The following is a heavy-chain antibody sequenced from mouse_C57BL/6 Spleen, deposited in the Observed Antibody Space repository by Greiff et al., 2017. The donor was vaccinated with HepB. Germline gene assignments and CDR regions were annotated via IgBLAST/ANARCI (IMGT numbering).Heavy chain of an antibody. Sequence: VQLQQSGPELVKPGASVKISCKASGYAFSSSWMNWVKQRPGKGLEWIGRIYPGDGDTNYNGKFKGKATLTEDKTSSTAYMQLSSLTSEDSAVYFCSRDHYYGSSYDWYFDVWGTGTTVTVSS. V-gene: IGHV1-82*01. CDR3: SRDHYYGSSYDWYFDV. CDR1: GYAFSSSW. CDR2: IYPGDGDT. D-gene: IGHD1-1*01. J-gene: IGHJ1*03.